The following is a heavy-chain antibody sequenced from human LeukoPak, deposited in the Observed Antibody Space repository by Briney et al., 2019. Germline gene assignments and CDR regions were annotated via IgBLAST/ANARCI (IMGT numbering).Heavy chain of an antibody. CDR2: IYSDGNT. CDR1: GFTVSSIY. CDR3: VRDGVGAPPFDY. J-gene: IGHJ4*02. Sequence: GGSLRLSCAVSGFTVSSIYMTWVRQAPGKGLEWVSSIYSDGNTYYADSVKGRFTLSRDSSRNTLYLQMNSLRAEDTAVYYCVRDGVGAPPFDYWGQGALVIVSS. V-gene: IGHV3-53*01. D-gene: IGHD1-26*01.